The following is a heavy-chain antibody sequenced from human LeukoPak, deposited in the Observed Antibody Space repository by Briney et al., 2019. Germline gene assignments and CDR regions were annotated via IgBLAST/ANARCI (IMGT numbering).Heavy chain of an antibody. CDR1: GFTFDDYA. Sequence: GGSLRLSCAASGFTFDDYATHWVRQAPGKGLEWVSGISWNSGSIGYADSVKGRFTISRDNAKNSLYLQMNSLRAEDTALYYCAKGGGGLLWFGEFPFDYWGQGTLVTVSS. CDR2: ISWNSGSI. CDR3: AKGGGGLLWFGEFPFDY. V-gene: IGHV3-9*01. J-gene: IGHJ4*02. D-gene: IGHD3-10*01.